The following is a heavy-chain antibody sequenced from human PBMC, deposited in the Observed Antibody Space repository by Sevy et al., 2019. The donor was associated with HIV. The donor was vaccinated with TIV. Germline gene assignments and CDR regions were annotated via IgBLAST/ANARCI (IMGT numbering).Heavy chain of an antibody. CDR1: GGSISSSSYY. D-gene: IGHD1-7*01. J-gene: IGHJ4*02. CDR3: ARPSGTRGY. CDR2: IYYSGST. Sequence: SETLSLTCTVSGGSISSSSYYWGWIRQPPGKGLEWIGSIYYSGSTYYNPSLKSRVTISVDTSKNQFSLKLSSVTAADTAVYYCARPSGTRGYWGQGTLVTVSS. V-gene: IGHV4-39*01.